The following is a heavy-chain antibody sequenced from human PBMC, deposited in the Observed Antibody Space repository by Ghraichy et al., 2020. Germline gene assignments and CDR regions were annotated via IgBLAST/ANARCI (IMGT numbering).Heavy chain of an antibody. J-gene: IGHJ5*02. V-gene: IGHV3-7*03. CDR2: IKEDGSEK. CDR1: GFTFTAYW. Sequence: GGSLRLSCAVSGFTFTAYWMTWVRQAPGKGLEWVANIKEDGSEKYYVYSVKGRFTVSRDNAKNSVYLQMSSLRAEDTAVYYCARAEANGFGPWGQGTLVIVSS. CDR3: ARAEANGFGP. D-gene: IGHD2-8*01.